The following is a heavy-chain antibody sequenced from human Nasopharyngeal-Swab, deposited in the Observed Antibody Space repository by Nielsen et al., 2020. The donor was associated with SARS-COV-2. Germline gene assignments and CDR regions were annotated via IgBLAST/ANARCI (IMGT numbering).Heavy chain of an antibody. CDR1: GYSFTSYS. CDR3: ARGGSGSYIDY. Sequence: EFLNISCKGSGYSFTSYSIAWVRQMHGKGLEWMGIIHPGDSDTRYRPSFQGQVICSADKSISTAYLQWSSLKASDTAMYYRARGGSGSYIDYWGQGTLVTVSS. D-gene: IGHD3-10*01. J-gene: IGHJ4*02. CDR2: IHPGDSDT. V-gene: IGHV5-51*01.